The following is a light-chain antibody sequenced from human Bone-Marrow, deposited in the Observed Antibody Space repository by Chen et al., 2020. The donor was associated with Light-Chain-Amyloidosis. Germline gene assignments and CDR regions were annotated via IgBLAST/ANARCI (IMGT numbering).Light chain of an antibody. V-gene: IGLV3-25*03. J-gene: IGLJ2*01. CDR1: DLPTKY. Sequence: YELTQPPTVSVSPGQTARITCSGDDLPTKYAYWYQQKPGQAPVLVIHRDTERPSGISERFSGSSSGTTATLTISGLQAEDEADYLCQSADSSGTYEVIFGGGTKLTVL. CDR2: RDT. CDR3: QSADSSGTYEVI.